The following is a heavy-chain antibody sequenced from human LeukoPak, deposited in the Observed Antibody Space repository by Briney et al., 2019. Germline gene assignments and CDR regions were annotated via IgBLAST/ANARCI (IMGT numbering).Heavy chain of an antibody. Sequence: AGGSLRLSCAASGFTFSSYEMNWVRQAPGKGLEWVSYISSSGSTIYYADSVMGRFTISRDNAKNSLYLQMNSLRAEDTAVYYCARVPNHIVVVVAATQYFDYWGQGTLVTVPS. J-gene: IGHJ4*02. CDR3: ARVPNHIVVVVAATQYFDY. D-gene: IGHD2-15*01. CDR1: GFTFSSYE. V-gene: IGHV3-48*03. CDR2: ISSSGSTI.